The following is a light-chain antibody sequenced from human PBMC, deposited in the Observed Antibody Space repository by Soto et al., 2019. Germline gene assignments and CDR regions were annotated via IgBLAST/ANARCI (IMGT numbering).Light chain of an antibody. J-gene: IGKJ4*01. CDR3: QQANSFPPLS. V-gene: IGKV1-12*01. CDR1: QGISSW. Sequence: DIQMTQFPSSVSASVGDRVTITCRASQGISSWLAWYQQRPGKAPRLLISAASNLHSGVPSRFSGSGSGTHFTLTISSLQPEDFATYYCQQANSFPPLSFGGGTKVEIK. CDR2: AAS.